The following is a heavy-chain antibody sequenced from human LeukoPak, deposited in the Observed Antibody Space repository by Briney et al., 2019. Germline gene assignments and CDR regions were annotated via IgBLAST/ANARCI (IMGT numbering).Heavy chain of an antibody. CDR2: ISGSGTTT. CDR3: AKGGPRGLYYFDY. V-gene: IGHV3-23*01. D-gene: IGHD3-10*01. CDR1: GFTFSSYA. Sequence: PGGSLRLSCAASGFTFSSYAMNWVRQAPGKGLEWVSAISGSGTTTYYADSLKGRFTISRDNSKNTLYLQMNSLRAEDTAVYYCAKGGPRGLYYFDYWGQGTLVTVSS. J-gene: IGHJ4*02.